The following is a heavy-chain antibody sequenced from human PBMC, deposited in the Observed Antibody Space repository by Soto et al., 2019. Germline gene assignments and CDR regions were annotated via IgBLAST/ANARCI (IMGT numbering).Heavy chain of an antibody. V-gene: IGHV4-34*01. CDR2: INHSGST. J-gene: IGHJ6*03. CDR3: ARGQPIYKYQLLPYYYMDV. Sequence: SETLSLTCAVYGGSFSGYYWSWIRQPPGKGLEWIGEINHSGSTNYNPSLKSRVTISVDTSKNQFSLKLSSVTAADTAVYYCARGQPIYKYQLLPYYYMDVWGKGTTVTVSS. D-gene: IGHD2-2*01. CDR1: GGSFSGYY.